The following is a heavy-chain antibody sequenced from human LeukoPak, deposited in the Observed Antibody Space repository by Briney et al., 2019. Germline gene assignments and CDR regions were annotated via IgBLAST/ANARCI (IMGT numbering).Heavy chain of an antibody. J-gene: IGHJ6*02. CDR3: ARIAVAGIGSSYYYYYGMDV. CDR1: GGTFSGYA. CDR2: IIPIFGTA. Sequence: SVKVSCKASGGTFSGYAISWVRQAPGQGLEWMGGIIPIFGTANYAQKFQGRVTITADESTSTAYMELSSLRSEDTAVYYCARIAVAGIGSSYYYYYGMDVWGQGTTVTVSS. V-gene: IGHV1-69*13. D-gene: IGHD6-19*01.